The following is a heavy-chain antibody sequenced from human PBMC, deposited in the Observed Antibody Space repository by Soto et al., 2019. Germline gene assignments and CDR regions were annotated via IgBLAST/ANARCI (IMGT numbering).Heavy chain of an antibody. CDR3: ARDQHPYYGSGSSFDY. Sequence: FLRLCRAASGVSMCSYGMHWVRKEPGKGLEWVAVIWYDGSNKYYADSVKGRFTISRDNSKNTLYLQMNSLRAEDTAVYYCARDQHPYYGSGSSFDYWGQGTLVTVSS. CDR1: GVSMCSYG. CDR2: IWYDGSNK. D-gene: IGHD3-10*01. V-gene: IGHV3-33*01. J-gene: IGHJ4*02.